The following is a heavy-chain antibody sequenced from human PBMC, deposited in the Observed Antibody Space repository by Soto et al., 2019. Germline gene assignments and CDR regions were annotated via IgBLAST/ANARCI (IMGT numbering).Heavy chain of an antibody. Sequence: EVQLLESGGGFIHPGGSLRLSCAASGFSFSSFAMNWVRQAPGKGLEWVSIISGSADSTFYADSVKGRFTISRDNSKSKLYLQINSLRADDTAVYYCAKTRGAMIYAISVYGMDVWGQGTTVTVSS. CDR2: ISGSADST. D-gene: IGHD2-8*01. CDR1: GFSFSSFA. V-gene: IGHV3-23*01. J-gene: IGHJ6*02. CDR3: AKTRGAMIYAISVYGMDV.